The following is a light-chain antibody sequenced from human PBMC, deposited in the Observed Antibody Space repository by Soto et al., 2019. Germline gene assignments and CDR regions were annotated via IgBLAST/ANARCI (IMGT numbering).Light chain of an antibody. CDR3: QQYAYSPPHT. Sequence: EIVLTQSPGTLSLSPGERATLSCRASQSLGTNYLAWYQQKPGQAPRLLIYGASSRATGIPDRFSGSGSGADFTLTISRLEPEDFAVDYCQQYAYSPPHTFGQGTKLEIK. CDR2: GAS. J-gene: IGKJ2*01. CDR1: QSLGTNY. V-gene: IGKV3-20*01.